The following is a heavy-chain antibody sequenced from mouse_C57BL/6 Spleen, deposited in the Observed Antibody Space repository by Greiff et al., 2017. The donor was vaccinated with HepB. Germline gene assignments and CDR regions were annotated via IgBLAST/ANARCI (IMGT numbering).Heavy chain of an antibody. CDR3: ARMYDSHWYFDV. J-gene: IGHJ1*03. Sequence: VQLQQSGPGLVQPSQSLSITCTVSGFSLTSYGVHWVRQSPGKGLEWLGVIWSGGSTDYNAAFISRLSISKDNSKSQVFFKMNSLQADDTAIYYCARMYDSHWYFDVWGTGTTVTVSS. CDR2: IWSGGST. V-gene: IGHV2-2*01. CDR1: GFSLTSYG. D-gene: IGHD2-4*01.